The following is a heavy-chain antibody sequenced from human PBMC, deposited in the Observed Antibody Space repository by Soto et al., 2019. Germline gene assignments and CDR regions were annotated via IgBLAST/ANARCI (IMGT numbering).Heavy chain of an antibody. CDR2: IYHSGTT. CDR3: ASVRRGGYDSLRYYYGMDV. Sequence: SETLSLTGAVSGGSISSGGYSWSWIRQPPGKGLEWIGYIYHSGTTYYNPSLKSRVTISVDRSKNQFSLKLSSVTAADTAVYYCASVRRGGYDSLRYYYGMDVWGQGTTVTVSS. D-gene: IGHD5-12*01. J-gene: IGHJ6*02. CDR1: GGSISSGGYS. V-gene: IGHV4-30-2*01.